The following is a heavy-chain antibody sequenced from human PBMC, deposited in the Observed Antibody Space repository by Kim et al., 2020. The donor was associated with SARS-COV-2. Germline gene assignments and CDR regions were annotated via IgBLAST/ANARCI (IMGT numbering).Heavy chain of an antibody. Sequence: ASVKVSCKASGYTFTSYAMNWVRQAPGQGLEWMGWINTNTGNPTYAQGFTGRFVFSLDTSVSTAYLQISSLKAEDTAVYYCARALPIAVAGTWGLRDYWGQGTLVTVSS. CDR3: ARALPIAVAGTWGLRDY. J-gene: IGHJ4*02. CDR1: GYTFTSYA. V-gene: IGHV7-4-1*02. D-gene: IGHD6-19*01. CDR2: INTNTGNP.